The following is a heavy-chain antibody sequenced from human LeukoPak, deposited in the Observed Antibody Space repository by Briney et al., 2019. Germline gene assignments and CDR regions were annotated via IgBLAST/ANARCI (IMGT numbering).Heavy chain of an antibody. V-gene: IGHV4-30-4*01. Sequence: SQTLSLTCTVSGGSISSGDYYWSWIRQPPGKGLEWIGYIYYSGSTYYNPSLKSRVTISVDTSKNQFSLKLSSVTAADTAVYYCARAQGRKAHVVLFDYWGQGTLVTVSS. J-gene: IGHJ4*02. D-gene: IGHD2-15*01. CDR3: ARAQGRKAHVVLFDY. CDR2: IYYSGST. CDR1: GGSISSGDYY.